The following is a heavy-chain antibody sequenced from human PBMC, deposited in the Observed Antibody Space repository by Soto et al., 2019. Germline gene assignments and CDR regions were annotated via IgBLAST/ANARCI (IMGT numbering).Heavy chain of an antibody. V-gene: IGHV3-7*01. CDR3: TRLGSNLAHYCMDD. CDR1: EFTFSNYW. D-gene: IGHD1-26*01. CDR2: IKPDGSEK. Sequence: GGSLRLSCAASEFTFSNYWMTWVRQAPGKGLEWVAKIKPDGSEKYYVDSVKGRFTISRDNSKNSLYLQMDSLRAEDTASYYWTRLGSNLAHYCMDDWGQGTTVTVSS. J-gene: IGHJ6*02.